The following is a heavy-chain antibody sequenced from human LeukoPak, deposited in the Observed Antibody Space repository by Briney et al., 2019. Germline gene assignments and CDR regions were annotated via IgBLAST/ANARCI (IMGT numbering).Heavy chain of an antibody. D-gene: IGHD1-26*01. CDR3: ARLKRGGSYY. Sequence: PSETLSLTCTVSGGSISSYYWSWIRQPPGKGLEWIGYIYSSGSTNYNPSLKSRVTISVDTSKNQFSLKLSSVTAADTAVYYCARLKRGGSYYWGQGTLVTVSS. V-gene: IGHV4-4*08. J-gene: IGHJ4*02. CDR1: GGSISSYY. CDR2: IYSSGST.